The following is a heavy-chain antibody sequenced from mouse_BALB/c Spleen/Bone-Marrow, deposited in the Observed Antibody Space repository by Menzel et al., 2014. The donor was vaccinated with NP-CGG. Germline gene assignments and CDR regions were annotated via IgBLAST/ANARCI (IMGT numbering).Heavy chain of an antibody. CDR2: IRNKANGYTT. V-gene: IGHV7-3*02. D-gene: IGHD1-1*01. CDR1: GFTFSDYY. Sequence: EVKLQESGGGLVQPGGSLRLSCATSGFTFSDYYMSWVRQPPGKALEWLGFIRNKANGYTTEYSASVKGRFTISRDNSQSILYLQMNTLRAEDRATYYCARDMGLLRFDYWGQGTTLTVSS. J-gene: IGHJ2*01. CDR3: ARDMGLLRFDY.